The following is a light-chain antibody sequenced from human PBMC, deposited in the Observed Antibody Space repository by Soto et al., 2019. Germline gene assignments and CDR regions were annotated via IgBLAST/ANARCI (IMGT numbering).Light chain of an antibody. V-gene: IGLV1-40*01. Sequence: QSALTQPPSVSGAPGQRVTISCTGSSSNIGAGYDVHWYQQLPGTAPKLLIYGNSNRPSGVPDRFSGSKSGTSASLAITGLXXXXEXDYYCQSYDSSLSGYVFGTGTKLTVL. CDR2: GNS. CDR1: SSNIGAGYD. J-gene: IGLJ1*01. CDR3: QSYDSSLSGYV.